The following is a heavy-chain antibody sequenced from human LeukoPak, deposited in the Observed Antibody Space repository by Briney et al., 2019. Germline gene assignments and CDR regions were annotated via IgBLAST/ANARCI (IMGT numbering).Heavy chain of an antibody. CDR2: IKHDGSDK. J-gene: IGHJ3*02. CDR1: GYTFSDYS. Sequence: GGSLRLSCEASGYTFSDYSMSWVRQAPGKGLEWVANIKHDGSDKYYVDSVKGRFTISRDNAKNSLYLQMNSLRAEDTAVYYCAKGITRGDIWGRGTMVTVSS. D-gene: IGHD3-10*01. V-gene: IGHV3-7*03. CDR3: AKGITRGDI.